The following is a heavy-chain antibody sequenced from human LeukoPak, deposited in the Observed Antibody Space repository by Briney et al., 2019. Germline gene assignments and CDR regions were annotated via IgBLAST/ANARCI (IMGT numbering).Heavy chain of an antibody. CDR2: ISSSGSTT. Sequence: TGGSLRLSCEASGFRFSDYSMNWVRQTPGKGLQWISYISSSGSTTYYTDSVRGRFTISRDNAKSSLYLLMNSLRDEDTGIYYCARNTIFHPWGQGTLVTVSS. CDR3: ARNTIFHP. CDR1: GFRFSDYS. V-gene: IGHV3-48*02. D-gene: IGHD3-9*01. J-gene: IGHJ5*02.